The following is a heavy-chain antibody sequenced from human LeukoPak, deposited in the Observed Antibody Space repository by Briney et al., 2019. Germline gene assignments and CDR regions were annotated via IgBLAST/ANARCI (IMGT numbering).Heavy chain of an antibody. Sequence: SETLSLTCTVSGGSISSGGYYWSWIRQHPGKGLEWIGYVYYSGSTYYNPSLKSRVTISVDTSKNQFSLKLSSVTAADTAVYYCARTTVTTYASYWYFDLWGRGTLVTVSS. D-gene: IGHD4-17*01. V-gene: IGHV4-31*03. CDR3: ARTTVTTYASYWYFDL. CDR2: VYYSGST. J-gene: IGHJ2*01. CDR1: GGSISSGGYY.